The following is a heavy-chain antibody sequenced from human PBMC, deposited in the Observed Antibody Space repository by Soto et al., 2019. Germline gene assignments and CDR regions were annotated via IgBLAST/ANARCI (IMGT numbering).Heavy chain of an antibody. J-gene: IGHJ5*02. V-gene: IGHV3-30-3*02. CDR1: GFTFSSYA. Sequence: QVQLVESGGGVVQPGRSLRLSCAASGFTFSSYAMHWVRQAPGKGLEWVAVISYDGSNKYYADSVKGRFTISRDNSKNRLYLQMNGLSAEDTAVEYYAKDEGGGGPRAPRGQGTLVTVSS. D-gene: IGHD3-10*01. CDR3: AKDEGGGGPRAP. CDR2: ISYDGSNK.